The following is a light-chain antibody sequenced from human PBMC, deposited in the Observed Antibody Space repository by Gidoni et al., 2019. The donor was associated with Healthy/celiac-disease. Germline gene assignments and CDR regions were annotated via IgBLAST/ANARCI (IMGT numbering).Light chain of an antibody. CDR3: QQRSNWPIFT. Sequence: EIVLTQSQATLSLSPGERATLSCRASQSVSSYLAWYQQKPGQAPRLLIYDASNRATGIPARFSGSGSGTDFTLTISSLEPEDFAVYYCQQRSNWPIFTFGPGTKLDIK. J-gene: IGKJ3*01. V-gene: IGKV3-11*01. CDR2: DAS. CDR1: QSVSSY.